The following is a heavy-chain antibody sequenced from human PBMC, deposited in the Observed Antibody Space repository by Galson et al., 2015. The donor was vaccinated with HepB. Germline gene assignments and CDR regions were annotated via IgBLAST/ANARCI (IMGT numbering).Heavy chain of an antibody. CDR3: ASIDQYHYYYMDV. CDR2: INPSGGST. CDR1: GYTFTSYY. J-gene: IGHJ6*03. Sequence: SCKASGYTFTSYYMHWVRQAPGQGLEWMGIINPSGGSTSYAQKFQGRVTMTRDTSTSTVYMELSSLRSEDTAVYYCASIDQYHYYYMDVWGKGTTVTVSS. D-gene: IGHD2/OR15-2a*01. V-gene: IGHV1-46*03.